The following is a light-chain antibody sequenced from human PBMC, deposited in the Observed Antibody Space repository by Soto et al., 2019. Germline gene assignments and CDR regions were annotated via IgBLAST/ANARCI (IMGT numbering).Light chain of an antibody. Sequence: QSVLTQPPSASETPGQTVSIACSGSNSNIASNTVNWYQHLPGTAPKLIIYYNNQRPSGVPDRFSGSKSGTSASLAISGLQSEDESDYYCAAWADTLKRYVFGTGPKLTVL. CDR3: AAWADTLKRYV. J-gene: IGLJ1*01. CDR2: YNN. CDR1: NSNIASNT. V-gene: IGLV1-44*01.